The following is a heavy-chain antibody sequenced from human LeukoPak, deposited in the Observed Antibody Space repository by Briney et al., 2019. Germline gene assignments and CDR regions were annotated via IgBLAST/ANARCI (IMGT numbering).Heavy chain of an antibody. J-gene: IGHJ4*02. Sequence: SETLSLTCTVSGGSISSSSNYWGWVRQPPGKGLEWIGTVYSTGSTTYSNPSHKSRVTISVDTSKNQFSLKLSSVTAADSAVYYCARHEEEDGYNAKTIDYWGQGTLVTVSS. CDR1: GGSISSSSNY. V-gene: IGHV4-39*01. D-gene: IGHD5-24*01. CDR3: ARHEEEDGYNAKTIDY. CDR2: VYSTGSTT.